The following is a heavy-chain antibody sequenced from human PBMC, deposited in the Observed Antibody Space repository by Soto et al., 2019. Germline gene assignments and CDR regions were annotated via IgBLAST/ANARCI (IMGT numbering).Heavy chain of an antibody. CDR3: ARVLLWFGEFNDFGMDV. CDR1: GFSFNDYS. Sequence: PGGSLRLSCAASGFSFNDYSMSWVRQAPGKGLEWVSSISRSSTYKWYADSVKGRFSISRDNAEKTLSLQMDNLRVEDTAVYYCARVLLWFGEFNDFGMDVWGQGTTVTVSS. CDR2: ISRSSTYK. J-gene: IGHJ6*02. V-gene: IGHV3-21*01. D-gene: IGHD3-10*01.